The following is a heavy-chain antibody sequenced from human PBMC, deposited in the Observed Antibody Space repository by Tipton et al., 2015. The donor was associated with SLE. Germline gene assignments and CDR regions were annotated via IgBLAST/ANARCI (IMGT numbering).Heavy chain of an antibody. CDR1: GGSISSSSHY. J-gene: IGHJ5*02. CDR2: IYYSGST. V-gene: IGHV4-39*07. Sequence: TLSLTCAVSGGSISSSSHYWGWIRQPPGKGLEWIGSIYYSGSTYYNPSLKSRVTISVDTSKNQFSLKLSSVTAADTAVYYCARLEDPFGIFGVPKGWFDPWGQGTLVTVSS. D-gene: IGHD3-3*02. CDR3: ARLEDPFGIFGVPKGWFDP.